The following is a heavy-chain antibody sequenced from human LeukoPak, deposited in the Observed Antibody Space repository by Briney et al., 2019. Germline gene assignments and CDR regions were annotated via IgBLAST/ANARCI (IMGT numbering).Heavy chain of an antibody. CDR2: ISSSSSYI. CDR3: ARYYYDSSGQRDYFDY. V-gene: IGHV3-21*01. J-gene: IGHJ4*02. D-gene: IGHD3-22*01. CDR1: GFTFSSYS. Sequence: GGSLRLSCAASGFTFSSYSMNWVRQAPGKGLEWVSSISSSSSYIYYADSVKGRYTISRDNAKNSLYLQMNSLRAEDTAVYYCARYYYDSSGQRDYFDYWGRGTLVTVSS.